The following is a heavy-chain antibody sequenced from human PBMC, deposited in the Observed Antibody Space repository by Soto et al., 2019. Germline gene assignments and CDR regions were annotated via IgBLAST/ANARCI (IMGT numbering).Heavy chain of an antibody. CDR2: ISSSGNTI. Sequence: GGSLRLSCAASGFTFSSYSINWVRQAPGKGLEWVSYISSSGNTIYYADTVKGRFTISRGNAKNSLYLQMNSLRVEDTAVYYCARDPWGSFSPFDYWGQGTLVTVSS. CDR1: GFTFSSYS. V-gene: IGHV3-48*01. J-gene: IGHJ4*02. D-gene: IGHD7-27*01. CDR3: ARDPWGSFSPFDY.